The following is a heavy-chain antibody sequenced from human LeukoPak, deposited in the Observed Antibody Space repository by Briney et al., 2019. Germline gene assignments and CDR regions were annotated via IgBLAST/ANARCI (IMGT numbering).Heavy chain of an antibody. CDR1: GGSIESFF. CDR2: INYSGTT. D-gene: IGHD3-10*01. CDR3: ARDIESSGNYFSVFDF. J-gene: IGHJ4*02. Sequence: SETLSLTCTVSGGSIESFFWRWIRQPPGKGLEWIGYINYSGTTNYNPSLKSRVTISLSTSQNQFSLNLISVTAADTAVYYCARDIESSGNYFSVFDFWGQGTLVAVSS. V-gene: IGHV4-59*01.